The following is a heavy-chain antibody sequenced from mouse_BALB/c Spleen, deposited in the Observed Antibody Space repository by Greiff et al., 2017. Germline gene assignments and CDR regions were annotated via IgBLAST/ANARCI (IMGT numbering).Heavy chain of an antibody. V-gene: IGHV14-1*02. J-gene: IGHJ3*01. D-gene: IGHD2-1*01. CDR3: ARSPYGNPFAY. Sequence: EVQLVESGAELVRPGALVKLSCKASGFNIKDYYMHWVKQRPEQGLEWIGWIDPENGNTIYDPKFQGKASITADTSSNTAYLQLSSLTSEDTAVYYCARSPYGNPFAYWGQGTLVTVSA. CDR1: GFNIKDYY. CDR2: IDPENGNT.